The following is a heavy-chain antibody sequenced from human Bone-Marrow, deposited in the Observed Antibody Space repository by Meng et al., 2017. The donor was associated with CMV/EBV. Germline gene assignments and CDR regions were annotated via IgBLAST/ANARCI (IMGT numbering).Heavy chain of an antibody. CDR2: INPNSGDT. D-gene: IGHD1-26*01. CDR1: GYTFTGYY. Sequence: ASVKVSCKASGYTFTGYYMHWVRQAPGQGLEWMECINPNSGDTYYAQNFQGRVTMTRDMSLSTAYMELSRLRSDDTAVYYCAREISGSYSAGGYWGQGTLVTVSS. CDR3: AREISGSYSAGGY. V-gene: IGHV1-2*02. J-gene: IGHJ4*02.